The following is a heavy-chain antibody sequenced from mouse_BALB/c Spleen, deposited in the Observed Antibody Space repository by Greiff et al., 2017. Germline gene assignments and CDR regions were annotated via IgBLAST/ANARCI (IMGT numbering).Heavy chain of an antibody. Sequence: VQLQQSGPQLVRPGASVKISCKASGYSFTSYWMHWVKQRPGQGLEWIGMIDPSDSETRLNQKFKDKATLTVDKSSSTAYMQLSSPTSEDSAVYYCARGDGYDWFAYWGQGTLVTVSA. CDR3: ARGDGYDWFAY. J-gene: IGHJ3*01. CDR2: IDPSDSET. V-gene: IGHV1S127*01. D-gene: IGHD2-2*01. CDR1: GYSFTSYW.